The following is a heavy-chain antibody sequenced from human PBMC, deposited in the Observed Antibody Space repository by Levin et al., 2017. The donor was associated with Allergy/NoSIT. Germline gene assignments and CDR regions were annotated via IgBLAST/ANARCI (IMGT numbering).Heavy chain of an antibody. Sequence: PGESLKISCAASGFTFSSYAMSWVRQAPGKGLEWVSAISGSGGSTYYADSVKGRFTISRDNSKNTLYLQMNSLRAEDTAVYYCAKYVGGGYGSGILDYWGQGTLVTVSS. CDR3: AKYVGGGYGSGILDY. CDR2: ISGSGGST. CDR1: GFTFSSYA. V-gene: IGHV3-23*01. J-gene: IGHJ4*02. D-gene: IGHD3-10*01.